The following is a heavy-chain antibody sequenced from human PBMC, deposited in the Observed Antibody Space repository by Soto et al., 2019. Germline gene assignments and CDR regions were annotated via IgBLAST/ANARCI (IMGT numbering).Heavy chain of an antibody. CDR2: INQNTCDT. J-gene: IGHJ6*02. Sequence: ASVKVSCKASGYTFTGYYLHWVRQAPGQGLEWMGWINQNTCDTEYAQKFQGRVSMTRDTSISTAYMEVNRLRFDDTAMYDCARVVHGMDVWGQGTTVTVSS. V-gene: IGHV1-2*02. D-gene: IGHD6-6*01. CDR1: GYTFTGYY. CDR3: ARVVHGMDV.